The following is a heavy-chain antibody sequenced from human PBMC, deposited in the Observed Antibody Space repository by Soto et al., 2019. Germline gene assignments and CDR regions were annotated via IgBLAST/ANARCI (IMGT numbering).Heavy chain of an antibody. J-gene: IGHJ4*02. V-gene: IGHV2-70*12. CDR2: VDWDGDK. D-gene: IGHD6-6*01. Sequence: SGPTLVNPTQTLTLTFTFSVFSLRTSGMCVSWIRQPPGKALEWLALVDWDGDKYYNTSLKTRLTISRDTSKNQVVPTMTNMDPVDTATYYCARRAAYSSSYFFDYWGQGSLVTVSS. CDR1: VFSLRTSGMC. CDR3: ARRAAYSSSYFFDY.